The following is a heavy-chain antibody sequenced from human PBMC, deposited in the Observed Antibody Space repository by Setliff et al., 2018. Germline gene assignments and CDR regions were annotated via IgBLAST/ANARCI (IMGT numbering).Heavy chain of an antibody. CDR3: AASRAYTGAVEEWFLPKTFDF. Sequence: PSETLSLTCTVSGGSVSPYFWNWIRQPAGKGLEWIGRIYVTESTKYNPSLKSRVTLPIDTSKNQFSLKLSSVTAADAALYYCAASRAYTGAVEEWFLPKTFDFWGQGSPVTVSS. CDR1: GGSVSPYF. V-gene: IGHV4-4*07. J-gene: IGHJ4*02. D-gene: IGHD3-10*01. CDR2: IYVTEST.